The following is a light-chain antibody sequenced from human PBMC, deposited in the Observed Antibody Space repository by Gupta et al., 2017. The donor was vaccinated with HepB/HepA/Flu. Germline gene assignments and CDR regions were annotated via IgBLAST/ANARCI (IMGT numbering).Light chain of an antibody. CDR3: MQGTHWPLT. CDR1: QSLVHGDGNTY. Sequence: DVVMSKSPLSLPVTLGQPASISCRSSQSLVHGDGNTYLNWFHQRPGQSPRRLIYKVSSRDSGVPDRFSGSGSGTDFTLKISRVETEDVGVYYCMQGTHWPLTFGGGTKVEIK. J-gene: IGKJ4*01. V-gene: IGKV2-30*02. CDR2: KVS.